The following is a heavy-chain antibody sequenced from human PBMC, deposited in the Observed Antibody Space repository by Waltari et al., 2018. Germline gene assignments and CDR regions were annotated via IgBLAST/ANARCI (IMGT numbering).Heavy chain of an antibody. Sequence: QVRLVQSGAEVKKPGSSVKVSCKAFGGSFSSYSINWVRQAPGQGLEWMGGITPVFGKANYEQKFQDRLAITADESTSTAYMELSSLRSEDTAAYYCTTSSYCGTTTCYQYYGMDVWGQGTTVTVSS. CDR1: GGSFSSYS. CDR3: TTSSYCGTTTCYQYYGMDV. CDR2: ITPVFGKA. V-gene: IGHV1-69*01. J-gene: IGHJ6*02. D-gene: IGHD2-2*01.